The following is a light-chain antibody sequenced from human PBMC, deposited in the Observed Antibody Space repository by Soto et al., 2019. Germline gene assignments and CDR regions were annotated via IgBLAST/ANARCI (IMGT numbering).Light chain of an antibody. CDR2: DVS. J-gene: IGLJ2*01. CDR1: SSDVGGYNY. Sequence: QSVLTQPACVSGSPGQSITISCTGTSSDVGGYNYVSWYQQHPGKAPKLMIYDVSNRPSGVSDRFSGSKSGNTASLTISGLQSEDEADYYCSSYTSSIVDVVFGGGTKVTVL. V-gene: IGLV2-14*01. CDR3: SSYTSSIVDVV.